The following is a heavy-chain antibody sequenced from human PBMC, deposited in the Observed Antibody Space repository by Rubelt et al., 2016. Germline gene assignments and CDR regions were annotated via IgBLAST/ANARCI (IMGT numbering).Heavy chain of an antibody. J-gene: IGHJ5*02. D-gene: IGHD2-15*01. CDR2: IYWDDDK. CDR1: GFSLSTSGVG. V-gene: IGHV2-5*02. Sequence: QITLKESGPTLVKPTQTLTLTCTFSGFSLSTSGVGVGWIRQPPGKALEWLALIYWDDDKRYSPSLKSRLTITKDTSNSPVVLTMTTMDPVDTAAYYCAHTHNYSLFDPWGQGTLVTVSS. CDR3: AHTHNYSLFDP.